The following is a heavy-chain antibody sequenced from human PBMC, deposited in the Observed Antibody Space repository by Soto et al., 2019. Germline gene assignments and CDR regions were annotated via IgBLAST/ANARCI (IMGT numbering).Heavy chain of an antibody. CDR2: IWYDGSNK. Sequence: QVQLVESGGGVVQPGRSLRLSCAASGFTFSSYGMHWVRQAPGKGLEWVAVIWYDGSNKYYADSVKGRFTISRDNSKNTLYLQMNSLRAEDTAVYYCARDGYSSSSYYYYYGMDVWGQGTTVTGSS. V-gene: IGHV3-33*01. CDR1: GFTFSSYG. CDR3: ARDGYSSSSYYYYYGMDV. D-gene: IGHD6-6*01. J-gene: IGHJ6*02.